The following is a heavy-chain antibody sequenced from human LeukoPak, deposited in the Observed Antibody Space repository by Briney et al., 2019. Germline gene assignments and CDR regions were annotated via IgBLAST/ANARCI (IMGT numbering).Heavy chain of an antibody. V-gene: IGHV3-48*02. Sequence: AGGSLRFSCATSGFSFTDYPMNWVRQAPGKGLEWISNIRTTAEGAKYAYYADSVKGRVTISRDDGKNTLYLHMNSLRDHDTAVYYCATDQRYAFDYWGQGILVTVSS. J-gene: IGHJ4*02. CDR2: IRTTAEGAKYA. CDR1: GFSFTDYP. CDR3: ATDQRYAFDY. D-gene: IGHD3-9*01.